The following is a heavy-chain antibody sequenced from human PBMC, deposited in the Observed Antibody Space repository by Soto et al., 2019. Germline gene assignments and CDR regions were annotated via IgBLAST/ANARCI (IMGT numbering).Heavy chain of an antibody. CDR1: GFTFSSYG. D-gene: IGHD2-8*01. CDR2: IWNDGSNT. J-gene: IGHJ4*02. V-gene: IGHV3-33*01. CDR3: ARDTNGLHY. Sequence: PGGSLRLSCAASGFTFSSYGMHWVRQAPGKGLVWVAVIWNDGSNTYYADSVKGRFTVSRDNAKNTLYLQMNSLRVDDTAVYYCARDTNGLHYWGQGTLVTVSS.